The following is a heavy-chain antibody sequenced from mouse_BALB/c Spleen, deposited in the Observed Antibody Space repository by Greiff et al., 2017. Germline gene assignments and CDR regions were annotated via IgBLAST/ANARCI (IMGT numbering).Heavy chain of an antibody. CDR3: ARLYGNYGGTWFAY. CDR1: GFTFSSYG. CDR2: ISSGGSYT. Sequence: EVKVVESGGDLVKPGGSLKLSCAASGFTFSSYGMSWVRQTPDKRLEWVATISSGGSYTYYPDSVKGRFTISRDNAKNTLYLQMSSLKSEDTAMYYCARLYGNYGGTWFAYWGQGTLVTVSA. J-gene: IGHJ3*01. V-gene: IGHV5-6*01. D-gene: IGHD2-1*01.